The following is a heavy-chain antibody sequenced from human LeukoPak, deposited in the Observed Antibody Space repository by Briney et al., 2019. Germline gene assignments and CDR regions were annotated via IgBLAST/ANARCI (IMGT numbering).Heavy chain of an antibody. CDR3: ARHARAAAGNYDY. CDR2: IYYSGST. CDR1: GGSISSYY. D-gene: IGHD6-13*01. V-gene: IGHV4-59*08. J-gene: IGHJ4*02. Sequence: PSETLSLTCTVSGGSISSYYWSWIRQPPGKGLEWIGYIYYSGSTNYNPSLKSRVTISVATSKNQFSLKLSSVTAADTAVYYCARHARAAAGNYDYWGQGTLVTVSS.